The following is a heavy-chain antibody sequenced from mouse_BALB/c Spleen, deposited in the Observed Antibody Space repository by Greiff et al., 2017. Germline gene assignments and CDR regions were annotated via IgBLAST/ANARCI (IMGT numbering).Heavy chain of an antibody. CDR2: IWGDGST. D-gene: IGHD1-1*02. J-gene: IGHJ3*01. CDR1: GFSLTGYG. V-gene: IGHV2-6-7*01. CDR3: AREGWLPWFAY. Sequence: QVQLKESGPGLVAPSQSLSITCTVSGFSLTGYGVNWVRQPPGKGLEWLGMIWGDGSTDYNSALKSRLSISKDNSKSQVFLKMNSPQTDDTARYYCAREGWLPWFAYWGQGTLVTVSA.